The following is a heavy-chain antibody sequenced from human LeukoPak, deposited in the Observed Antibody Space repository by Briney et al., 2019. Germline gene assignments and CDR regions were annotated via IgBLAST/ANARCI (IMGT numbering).Heavy chain of an antibody. J-gene: IGHJ3*02. Sequence: SETLSLTCTVSGGSISSSNYYWSWIRQPPGKGLEWIGCIHYSGSTKYKSSLKSRVTISVDTSKNQFSLKLNSVTAADTAVYHCARDLGGSYYDSSGYYPDAFDIWGQGTMVTVSS. D-gene: IGHD3-22*01. CDR1: GGSISSSNYY. CDR3: ARDLGGSYYDSSGYYPDAFDI. CDR2: IHYSGST. V-gene: IGHV4-61*01.